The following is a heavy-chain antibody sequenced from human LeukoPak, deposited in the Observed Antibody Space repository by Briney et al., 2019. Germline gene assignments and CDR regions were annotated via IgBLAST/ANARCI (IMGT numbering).Heavy chain of an antibody. CDR3: AKDGHYERSVFTRQH. J-gene: IGHJ1*01. CDR2: IRSSGNNT. V-gene: IGHV3-23*01. D-gene: IGHD3-22*01. Sequence: GGSLRLSCAASGFTFSNYAITWVRQAPGKGLEWVSTIRSSGNNTYYADSVKGRFTISRNNSKNTPYLQMNSLRAEDTAVYYCAKDGHYERSVFTRQHWGQGPLVRVS. CDR1: GFTFSNYA.